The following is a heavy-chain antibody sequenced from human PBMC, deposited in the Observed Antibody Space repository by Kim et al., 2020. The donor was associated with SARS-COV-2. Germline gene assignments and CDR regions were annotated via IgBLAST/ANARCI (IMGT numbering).Heavy chain of an antibody. CDR2: MYYTGNT. CDR3: AKQGALDP. Sequence: SETLSLTCTFSGGSIRTKNTYWAWIRQPPGKGLEWIGSMYYTGNTYYNPSLKSRVTISADTSKNQFSLNLKSVTATDTSIYYCAKQGALDPWGQGILVTVSS. J-gene: IGHJ5*02. CDR1: GGSIRTKNTY. V-gene: IGHV4-39*01.